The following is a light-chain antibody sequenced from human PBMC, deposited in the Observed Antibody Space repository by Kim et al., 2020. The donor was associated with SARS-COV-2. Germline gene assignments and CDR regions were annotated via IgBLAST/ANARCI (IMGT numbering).Light chain of an antibody. CDR3: SSYTSSSTRV. CDR1: SSDVGGYNY. CDR2: DVS. V-gene: IGLV2-14*03. J-gene: IGLJ3*02. Sequence: GQSITIYCTGTSSDVGGYNYVSWYQQHPGKAPKLMIYDVSNRPSVVSNRFSGSKSGNTASLTISGLQAEDEADYYCSSYTSSSTRVFGGGTQLTFL.